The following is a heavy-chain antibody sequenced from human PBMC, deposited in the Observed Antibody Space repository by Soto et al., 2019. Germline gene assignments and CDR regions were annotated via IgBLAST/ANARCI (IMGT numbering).Heavy chain of an antibody. CDR3: ASYQSNYYYGMDV. Sequence: SETLSLTFTVSGCSISSYYWSWIRQPPGKGLEWIGYIYYSGITNYNPSLKSRVTISVDTSKNQFSLKLSSVTAADTAVYYCASYQSNYYYGMDVWGQGTTVTVSS. V-gene: IGHV4-59*01. CDR2: IYYSGIT. CDR1: GCSISSYY. J-gene: IGHJ6*02.